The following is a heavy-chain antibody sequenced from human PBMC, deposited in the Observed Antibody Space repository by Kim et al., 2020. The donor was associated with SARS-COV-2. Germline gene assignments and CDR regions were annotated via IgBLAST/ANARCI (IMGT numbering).Heavy chain of an antibody. CDR1: GFTFSSYA. J-gene: IGHJ4*02. D-gene: IGHD3-10*01. V-gene: IGHV3-23*01. CDR2: ISGSGGST. CDR3: AKDLDYYGSGSYYFPIDY. Sequence: GGSLRLSCAASGFTFSSYAMSWVRQAPGKGLEWVSAISGSGGSTYYADSVKSRFTISRDNSKNTLYLQMNSLRAEDTAVYYCAKDLDYYGSGSYYFPIDYWGQGTLVTVSS.